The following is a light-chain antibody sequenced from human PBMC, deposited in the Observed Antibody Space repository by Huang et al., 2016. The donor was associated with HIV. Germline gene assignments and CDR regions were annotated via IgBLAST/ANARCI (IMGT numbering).Light chain of an antibody. CDR2: DAS. V-gene: IGKV3-11*01. Sequence: EIVLTQSPATLSLSHGERATLSCRASQSVNSYLAWYQQKPGQPPRLLIYDASNRATGIPARFSGSGSGTNFTLTISSLEPEDFAVYYCQQRTSWPLTFGGGTKVEVK. CDR1: QSVNSY. CDR3: QQRTSWPLT. J-gene: IGKJ4*01.